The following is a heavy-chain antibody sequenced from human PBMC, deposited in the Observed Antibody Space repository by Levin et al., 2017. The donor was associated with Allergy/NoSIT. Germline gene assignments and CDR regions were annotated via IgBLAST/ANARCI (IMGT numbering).Heavy chain of an antibody. V-gene: IGHV3-21*01. D-gene: IGHD3-16*02. Sequence: GGSLRLSCAASGFTFSSYSMNWVRQAPGKGLEWVSSISSSSSYIYYADSVKGRFTISRDNAKNSLYLQMNSLRAEDTAVYYCARSHLGELSLWGAFDIWGQGTMVTVSS. J-gene: IGHJ3*02. CDR1: GFTFSSYS. CDR2: ISSSSSYI. CDR3: ARSHLGELSLWGAFDI.